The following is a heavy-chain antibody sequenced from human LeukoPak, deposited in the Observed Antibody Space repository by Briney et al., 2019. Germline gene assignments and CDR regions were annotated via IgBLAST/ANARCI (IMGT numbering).Heavy chain of an antibody. CDR2: ISWNSGSI. J-gene: IGHJ6*02. Sequence: PGGSLRLSCAASGFTFDDYAMHWVRQVPGKGLEWVSGISWNSGSIGYADSVKGRFTISRDNAKNSLYLQMNSLRAEDTALYYCAKDATVGAYYYYYGMDVWGQGTTVTVSS. D-gene: IGHD1-26*01. CDR3: AKDATVGAYYYYYGMDV. CDR1: GFTFDDYA. V-gene: IGHV3-9*01.